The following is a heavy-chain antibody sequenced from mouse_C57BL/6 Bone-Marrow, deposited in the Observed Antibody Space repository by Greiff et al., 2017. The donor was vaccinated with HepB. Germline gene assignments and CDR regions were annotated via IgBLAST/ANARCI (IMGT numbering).Heavy chain of an antibody. J-gene: IGHJ1*03. CDR3: VYGSSPYWYFDV. CDR1: GYTFTSYG. CDR2: IYPRSGNT. V-gene: IGHV1-81*01. D-gene: IGHD1-1*01. Sequence: VQLQQSGAELARPGASVKLSCKASGYTFTSYGISWVKQRTGQGLEWIGEIYPRSGNTYYNEKFKGKATLTADKSSSTAYMELRSLTSEDSAVYCCVYGSSPYWYFDVWGTGTTVTVSS.